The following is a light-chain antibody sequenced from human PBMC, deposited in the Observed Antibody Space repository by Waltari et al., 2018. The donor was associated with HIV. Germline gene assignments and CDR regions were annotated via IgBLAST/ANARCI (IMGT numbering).Light chain of an antibody. Sequence: DIVMDQSPDSLAVSLGERATIHRQSSPSVLKTSTSRNYLAWYQQKTRQPPTLLIYWASTRESGVPARFSGSESGTDFTLTISSLQAEDVSVYYCQQYLSTPLTFGGGTKVEIK. V-gene: IGKV4-1*01. CDR1: PSVLKTSTSRNY. CDR2: WAS. CDR3: QQYLSTPLT. J-gene: IGKJ4*01.